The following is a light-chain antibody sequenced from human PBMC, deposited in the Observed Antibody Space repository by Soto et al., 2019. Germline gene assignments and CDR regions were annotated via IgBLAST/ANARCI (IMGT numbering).Light chain of an antibody. CDR3: SSYTSSSTLPVV. Sequence: QSVLTQPASVSGSPGQSITISCTGTSSDVGGYNYVSWYQQHPGKAPKLMIYDVSNRPSGVANRFSGSKSGNTASLTISGLQAEDEADYYCSSYTSSSTLPVVFGGGTKLTLL. CDR2: DVS. V-gene: IGLV2-14*01. CDR1: SSDVGGYNY. J-gene: IGLJ2*01.